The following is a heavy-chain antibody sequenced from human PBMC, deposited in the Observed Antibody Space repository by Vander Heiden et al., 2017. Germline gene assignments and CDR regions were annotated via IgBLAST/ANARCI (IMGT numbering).Heavy chain of an antibody. Sequence: EVQLVASGGGLVQPGGSLRLSCAASGFTFSSYWMSWVRQGPGKGLEWVANIKQDGSEKDEGDAVKGRFTISRDNAKKSRYLKLQRMRAEDTAVYYFARDQGEMSYFDDWGQGTMVTVYS. CDR2: IKQDGSEK. V-gene: IGHV3-7*01. J-gene: IGHJ4*02. CDR3: ARDQGEMSYFDD. CDR1: GFTFSSYW. D-gene: IGHD3-16*01.